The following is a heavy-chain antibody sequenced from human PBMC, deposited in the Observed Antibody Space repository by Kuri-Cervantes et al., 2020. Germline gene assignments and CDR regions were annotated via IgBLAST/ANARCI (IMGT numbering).Heavy chain of an antibody. CDR1: GYTFTGYY. D-gene: IGHD3-10*01. CDR3: ARDKLWFGELLTYYYGMDV. CDR2: INPNSGGT. J-gene: IGHJ6*02. V-gene: IGHV1-2*02. Sequence: ASVKVSCKASGYTFTGYYMHWMRQAPGQGLEWMGWINPNSGGTNYAQKFQGRVTMTRDTSISTAYMELSRLRSDDTAVYYCARDKLWFGELLTYYYGMDVWGQGTTVTVSS.